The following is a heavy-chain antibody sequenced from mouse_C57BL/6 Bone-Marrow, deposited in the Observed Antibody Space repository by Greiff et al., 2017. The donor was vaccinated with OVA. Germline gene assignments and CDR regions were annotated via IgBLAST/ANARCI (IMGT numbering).Heavy chain of an antibody. Sequence: EVQLQQSGAELVRPGASVKLSCTASGFNIKDDYMHWVKQRPEQGLEWIGWIDPENGDTEYASKFQGKATITADTSSNTAYLQLSSLTSEDTAVYDCTTTGVGFPAWFAYWGQGTLVTVSA. D-gene: IGHD4-1*01. V-gene: IGHV14-4*01. CDR3: TTTGVGFPAWFAY. CDR1: GFNIKDDY. CDR2: IDPENGDT. J-gene: IGHJ3*01.